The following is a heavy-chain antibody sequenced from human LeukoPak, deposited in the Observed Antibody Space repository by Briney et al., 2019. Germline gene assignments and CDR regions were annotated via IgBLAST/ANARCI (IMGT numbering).Heavy chain of an antibody. CDR3: ARVTGYMVEDYFDY. J-gene: IGHJ4*02. V-gene: IGHV4-59*01. CDR2: IYYSGST. CDR1: GGSLSSYY. Sequence: SETLSLTCTVSGGSLSSYYWSWIRQPPGKGLEWIGYIYYSGSTNYNPSLKSRVTISVDTSKNQFSLKLSSVTAADTAVYYCARVTGYMVEDYFDYWGQGTLVTVSS. D-gene: IGHD6-13*01.